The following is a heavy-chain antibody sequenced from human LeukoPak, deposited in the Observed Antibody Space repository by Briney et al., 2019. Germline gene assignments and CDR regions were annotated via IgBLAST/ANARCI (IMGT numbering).Heavy chain of an antibody. Sequence: SETLSLTCTVSGGSISSGSYYWSWIRQPAGKGLEWIGRIYTSGSTNYNPSLKSRVTISVDTSKNQFSLKLSTVTAADTAVYYCARGRRYDYWGQGTLVTVSS. CDR3: ARGRRYDY. J-gene: IGHJ4*02. V-gene: IGHV4-61*02. CDR1: GGSISSGSYY. CDR2: IYTSGST.